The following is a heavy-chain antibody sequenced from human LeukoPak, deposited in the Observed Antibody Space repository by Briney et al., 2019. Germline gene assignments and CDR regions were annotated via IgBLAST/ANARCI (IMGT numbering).Heavy chain of an antibody. D-gene: IGHD3-10*01. CDR2: IIPIFGTA. J-gene: IGHJ5*02. Sequence: GASVKVSCKASGGTFSSYAISWVRQAPGQGLEWMGGIIPIFGTANYAQKFQGRVTITADEFTSTAYMELSSLRSEDTAVYYCARDIVRGVKVGRLDPWGQGTLVTVSS. CDR3: ARDIVRGVKVGRLDP. CDR1: GGTFSSYA. V-gene: IGHV1-69*13.